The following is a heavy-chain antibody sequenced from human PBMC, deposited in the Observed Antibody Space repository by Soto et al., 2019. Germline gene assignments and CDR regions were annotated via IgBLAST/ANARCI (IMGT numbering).Heavy chain of an antibody. Sequence: ETLSLTCTVSGGSVSSGSYYWSWIRQPPGKGMEWIGYIYYSGSTNYNPSLKSRVTISVDTSKNQFSLKLSSVTAADTAVYYCARGGGVVTFFDYPSRRSLVTVSS. CDR3: ARGGGVVTFFDY. CDR1: GGSVSSGSYY. J-gene: IGHJ4*02. CDR2: IYYSGST. V-gene: IGHV4-61*01. D-gene: IGHD3-3*01.